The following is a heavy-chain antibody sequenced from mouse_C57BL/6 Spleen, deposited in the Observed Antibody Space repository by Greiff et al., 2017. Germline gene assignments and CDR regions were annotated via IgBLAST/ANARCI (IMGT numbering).Heavy chain of an antibody. Sequence: LQQSGGGLVQPGGSMKLSCVVSGFTFSNYWMNRVRQSPEKGLEWVAQIRLTSDIYATHYAESVKGRFTISLVDSKSRVSLQMNNLRAEDTGMYYCTELRSDCWGQGTTLTVAS. J-gene: IGHJ2*01. D-gene: IGHD4-1*01. CDR3: TELRSDC. CDR1: GFTFSNYW. CDR2: IRLTSDIYAT. V-gene: IGHV6-3*01.